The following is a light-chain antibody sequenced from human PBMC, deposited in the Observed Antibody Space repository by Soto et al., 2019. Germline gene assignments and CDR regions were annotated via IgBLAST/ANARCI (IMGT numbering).Light chain of an antibody. CDR2: SAS. CDR3: MQALQTPPIT. V-gene: IGKV2-28*01. CDR1: QSILYGNGHNY. Sequence: DIVMTQSPLSLPVTPGEPASISSRSSQSILYGNGHNYLDWYLQKPWQSPQLLIYSASNRTSGVPDRFSGSGSVTDFTLKISRVETEDVGVYYCMQALQTPPITFGQGTRLEIK. J-gene: IGKJ5*01.